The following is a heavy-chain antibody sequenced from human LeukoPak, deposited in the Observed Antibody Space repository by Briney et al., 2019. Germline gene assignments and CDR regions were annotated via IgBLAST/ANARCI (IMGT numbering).Heavy chain of an antibody. CDR3: ARDRIYYGMDV. Sequence: SQTLSLTCTVSGGSVSSGSCYWSWIRQPPGKGLEWIGYMYYSGSSNYNPSLKSRVTISVDTSKNQFSLKLTSVTAADTAVYYCARDRIYYGMDVWGQGTTVTVSS. CDR2: MYYSGSS. J-gene: IGHJ6*02. D-gene: IGHD2/OR15-2a*01. V-gene: IGHV4-61*01. CDR1: GGSVSSGSCY.